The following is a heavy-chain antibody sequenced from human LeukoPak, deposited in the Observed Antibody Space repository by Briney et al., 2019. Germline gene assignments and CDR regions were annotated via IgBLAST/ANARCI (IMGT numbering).Heavy chain of an antibody. V-gene: IGHV3-21*04. CDR1: GFTFSSYS. D-gene: IGHD5-18*01. CDR3: ARERSGRRGYSYGLDAFDI. Sequence: GGSLRLSCAASGFTFSSYSMNWVRQAPGKGLEWVSSIISSSSYIYYADSVKGRVTISRDNAKNSLYLQMNSLRAEDTAVYYCARERSGRRGYSYGLDAFDIWGQGTMVTVSS. J-gene: IGHJ3*02. CDR2: IISSSSYI.